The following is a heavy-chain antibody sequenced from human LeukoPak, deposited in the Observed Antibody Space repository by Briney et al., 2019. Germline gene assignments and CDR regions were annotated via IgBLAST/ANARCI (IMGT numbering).Heavy chain of an antibody. CDR2: INHSGST. CDR1: AGSSCANC. V-gene: IGHV4-34*01. CDR3: ARHTPGFGATLTMGYVRF. D-gene: IGHD3-10*01. Sequence: SETLSLLCAGFAGSSCANCRSLIRQPPGKGLEWIGEINHSGSTNYNPSLKSRVTISVDTSKNQFSLKLSSVTAADTAVYYCARHTPGFGATLTMGYVRFWGQGTLVTVSS. J-gene: IGHJ4*02.